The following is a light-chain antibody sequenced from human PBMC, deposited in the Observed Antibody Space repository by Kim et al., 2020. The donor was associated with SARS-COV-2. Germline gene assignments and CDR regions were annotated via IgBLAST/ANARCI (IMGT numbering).Light chain of an antibody. Sequence: QAGLTQPPSVSKNLRQTVTLTCTGNNNNVGNQGAAWLQQHRGHPPKLLSYRNNSRPSGISERLSASRSGSTASLTITGLQPEDEADYYYSAWDTSLSAWLFGGGTQLTVL. J-gene: IGLJ3*02. CDR2: RNN. V-gene: IGLV10-54*01. CDR3: SAWDTSLSAWL. CDR1: NNNVGNQG.